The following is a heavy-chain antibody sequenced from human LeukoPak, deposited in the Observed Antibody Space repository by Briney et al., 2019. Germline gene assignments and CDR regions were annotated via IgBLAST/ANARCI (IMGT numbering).Heavy chain of an antibody. J-gene: IGHJ6*02. CDR3: ATYKRWVAGDV. D-gene: IGHD1-14*01. CDR1: GFTFSDSW. Sequence: GGSLRLSCAAFGFTFSDSWMSWVRQAPGKGPEWVANIKQDGSEEHYVDSVKGRFTVSRDNARNSLFLQMNSLRVEDTAVYYCATYKRWVAGDVWGQGTTVSVSS. V-gene: IGHV3-7*01. CDR2: IKQDGSEE.